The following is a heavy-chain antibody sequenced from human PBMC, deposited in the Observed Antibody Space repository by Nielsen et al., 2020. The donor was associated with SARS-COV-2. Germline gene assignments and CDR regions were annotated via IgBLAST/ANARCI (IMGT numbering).Heavy chain of an antibody. Sequence: SETLSLTCTVSGGSISSYYWTWIRQSPGKGLEWIGYIYYSGTNYIPSLKSRVTISSDTSKNHFSLTLRSVTAADTAVYYCARGADDFWRLDVWGRGTTVTVSS. V-gene: IGHV4-59*01. D-gene: IGHD3-3*01. CDR3: ARGADDFWRLDV. J-gene: IGHJ6*04. CDR2: IYYSGT. CDR1: GGSISSYY.